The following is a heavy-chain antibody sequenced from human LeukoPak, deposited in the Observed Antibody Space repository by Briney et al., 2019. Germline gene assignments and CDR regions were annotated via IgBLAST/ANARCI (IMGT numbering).Heavy chain of an antibody. J-gene: IGHJ5*02. CDR1: GFTFSSYA. Sequence: PGGSLRLSCAASGFTFSSYAMSWVRQAPGKGLEWVSAISGSGGSTYYADSVKGRFTISRDNSKNTLYLQMNSLRAEDTAVYYCAKDVVRWQQLCNWFDPWGQGTLVTVSS. V-gene: IGHV3-23*01. D-gene: IGHD6-13*01. CDR2: ISGSGGST. CDR3: AKDVVRWQQLCNWFDP.